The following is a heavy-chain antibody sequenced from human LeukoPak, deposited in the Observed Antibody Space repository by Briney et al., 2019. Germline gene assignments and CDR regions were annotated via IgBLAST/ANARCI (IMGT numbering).Heavy chain of an antibody. CDR1: GASISNYY. CDR2: IYSSGDT. D-gene: IGHD4/OR15-4a*01. J-gene: IGHJ4*02. V-gene: IGHV4-4*07. CDR3: AKEQKGATDGNVFEY. Sequence: PSETLSLTCTVSGASISNYYWTWLRPPAGKGLEWIGRIYSSGDTNYNPSLKSRLTMSVDTSKNQFSLKMNSVTAADTAVYYWAKEQKGATDGNVFEYWGQGTLVTVSS.